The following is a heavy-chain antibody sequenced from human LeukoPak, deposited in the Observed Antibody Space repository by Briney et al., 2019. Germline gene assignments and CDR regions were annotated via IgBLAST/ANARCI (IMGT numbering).Heavy chain of an antibody. Sequence: GGSLRLSCAASGFTFSDYYMSWIRQAPGEGLEWVSYISSSGSTIYYADSVKGRFTISRDNSKNTLYLQMNSLRAEDTAVYYCARGIAAAAPSAFDIWGQGTMVTVSS. CDR1: GFTFSDYY. J-gene: IGHJ3*02. CDR3: ARGIAAAAPSAFDI. V-gene: IGHV3-11*04. CDR2: ISSSGSTI. D-gene: IGHD6-13*01.